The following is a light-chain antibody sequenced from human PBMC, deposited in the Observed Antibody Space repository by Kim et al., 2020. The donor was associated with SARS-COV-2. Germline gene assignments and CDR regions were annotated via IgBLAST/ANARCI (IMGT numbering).Light chain of an antibody. CDR3: AAWDDSPCVV. J-gene: IGLJ2*01. V-gene: IGLV1-47*01. CDR1: SSNIGSNS. Sequence: PRQRVTIPCSGSSSNIGSNSVYWYQQLPGTAPKLLIYMNHQRPSGVPDRFSGSKSGTSASLTISGLRSEDEADYYCAAWDDSPCVVFGGGTKVTVL. CDR2: MNH.